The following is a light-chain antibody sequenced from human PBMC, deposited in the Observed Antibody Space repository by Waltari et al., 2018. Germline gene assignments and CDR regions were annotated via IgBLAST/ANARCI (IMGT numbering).Light chain of an antibody. Sequence: EIVMTQSPATLSVSPGERATLSCRASQSVSSNLAWYQQKRGQSPRLLIYVALTRATGIPARFSGSGSGTEFTLTISSMQSEDFAVYYCQQYNNWPAWTFGQGTKVEI. J-gene: IGKJ1*01. V-gene: IGKV3-15*01. CDR1: QSVSSN. CDR2: VAL. CDR3: QQYNNWPAWT.